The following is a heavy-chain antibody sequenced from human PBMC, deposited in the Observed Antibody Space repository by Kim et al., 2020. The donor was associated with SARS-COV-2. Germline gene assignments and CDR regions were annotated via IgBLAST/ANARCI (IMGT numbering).Heavy chain of an antibody. CDR3: ARAPACPAHFDY. CDR2: IEWDGDK. J-gene: IGHJ4*02. CDR1: GFSLTTAGVC. V-gene: IGHV2-70*11. Sequence: SGPTLVNPTQTLTLTCTFSGFSLTTAGVCVTWLRQPPGKALEWLARIEWDGDKYYSTSLKTRLAISKDTSKNQVVLTMTNMDPVDTATYFCARAPACPAHFDYWGRGTLVTVSS.